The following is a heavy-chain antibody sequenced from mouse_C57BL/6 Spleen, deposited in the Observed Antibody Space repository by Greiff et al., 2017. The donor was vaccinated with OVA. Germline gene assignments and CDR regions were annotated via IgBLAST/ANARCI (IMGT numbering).Heavy chain of an antibody. CDR2: INPNNGGT. D-gene: IGHD2-3*01. J-gene: IGHJ3*01. Sequence: EVQLQQSGPELVKPGASVKIPCKASGYTFTDYNMDWVKQSHGKSLEWIGDINPNNGGTIYNQKFKGKATLTVDKSSSTAYMELRSLTSEDTAVYYCARDDGYYLFAYWGQGTLVTVSA. CDR1: GYTFTDYN. CDR3: ARDDGYYLFAY. V-gene: IGHV1-18*01.